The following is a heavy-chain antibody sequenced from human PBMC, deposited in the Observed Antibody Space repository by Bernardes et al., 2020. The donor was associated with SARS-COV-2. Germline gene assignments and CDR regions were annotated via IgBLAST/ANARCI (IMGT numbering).Heavy chain of an antibody. J-gene: IGHJ4*02. CDR2: IYWDDDK. D-gene: IGHD5-18*01. CDR3: ANGIYRYGRIYFDY. V-gene: IGHV2-5*02. Sequence: SGPTLVKPTQTLTLTCTFSAFSLSTTGVGVAWIRQPPGKALEWLALIYWDDDKRYRPSLENRLTITKDTSKNQVVLTMTNMDLVDTATYYCANGIYRYGRIYFDYWGPGTLVTVSS. CDR1: AFSLSTTGVG.